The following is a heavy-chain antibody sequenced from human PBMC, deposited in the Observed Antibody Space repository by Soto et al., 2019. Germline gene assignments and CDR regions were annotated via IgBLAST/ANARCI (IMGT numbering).Heavy chain of an antibody. J-gene: IGHJ4*02. CDR2: IYHSGST. CDR1: GYSISSGYY. CDR3: ARDLQDYYDSSGYFY. Sequence: SETLSLTCAVSGYSISSGYYWGWIRQPPGKGLEWIGSIYHSGSTYYNPSLKSRVTISVDTSKNQFSLKLSPVTAADTAVYYCARDLQDYYDSSGYFYWGQGTLVTVSS. D-gene: IGHD3-22*01. V-gene: IGHV4-38-2*02.